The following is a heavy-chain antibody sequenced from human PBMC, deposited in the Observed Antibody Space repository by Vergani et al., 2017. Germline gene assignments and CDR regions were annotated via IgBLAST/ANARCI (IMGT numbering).Heavy chain of an antibody. CDR1: GFTFQAFA. CDR3: VKDNDYDADGPFDL. CDR2: IDRNYGVK. V-gene: IGHV3-9*01. Sequence: EVHLEESGGGLVQPGGSLRLSCTASGFTFQAFAFHWVRQVSGRGLEWVSGIDRNYGVKNGNSFEGRFSISRDNAKKAVFLQMNNLRHEATALYFCVKDNDYDADGPFDLWGRGTLVTVSS. D-gene: IGHD3-16*01. J-gene: IGHJ2*01.